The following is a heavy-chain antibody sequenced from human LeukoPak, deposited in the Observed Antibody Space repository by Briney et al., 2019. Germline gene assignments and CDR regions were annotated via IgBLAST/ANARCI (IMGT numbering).Heavy chain of an antibody. CDR3: ARTAPGGSGRIGY. Sequence: SVKVSCKVSGYTLTELSMHWVRQAPGKGLEWMGGIIPIFGTANYAQKFQGRVTITADKSTSTAYMELSSLRSEDTAVYYCARTAPGGSGRIGYWGQGTLVTVSS. J-gene: IGHJ4*02. V-gene: IGHV1-69*06. D-gene: IGHD3-10*01. CDR1: GYTLTELS. CDR2: IIPIFGTA.